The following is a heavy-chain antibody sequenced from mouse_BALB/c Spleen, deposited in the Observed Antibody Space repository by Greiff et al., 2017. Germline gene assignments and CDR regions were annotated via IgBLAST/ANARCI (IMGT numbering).Heavy chain of an antibody. CDR3: APYGNSFDY. V-gene: IGHV5-17*02. D-gene: IGHD2-10*02. J-gene: IGHJ3*01. CDR2: ISSGSSTI. CDR1: GFTFSSFG. Sequence: EVQVVESGGGLVQPGGSRKLSCAASGFTFSSFGMHWVRQAPEKGLEWVAYISSGSSTIYYADTVKGRFTISRDNPKNTLFLQMTSLRSEDTAMYYCAPYGNSFDYWGQGTLVTVSA.